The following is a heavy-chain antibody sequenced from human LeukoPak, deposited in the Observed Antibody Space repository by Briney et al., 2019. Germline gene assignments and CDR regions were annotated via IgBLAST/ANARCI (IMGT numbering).Heavy chain of an antibody. CDR1: GFTFTIYG. J-gene: IGHJ4*02. V-gene: IGHV3-30*03. CDR3: ARDGSSFDY. D-gene: IGHD1-26*01. Sequence: GRSLRLSCAASGFTFTIYGMHWVRQAPGKGLEWVAVISYDGSKKYYADSVKGRFTISRDNSKNTLYLQMNSLRAEDTAVYYCARDGSSFDYWGQGTLVTVSS. CDR2: ISYDGSKK.